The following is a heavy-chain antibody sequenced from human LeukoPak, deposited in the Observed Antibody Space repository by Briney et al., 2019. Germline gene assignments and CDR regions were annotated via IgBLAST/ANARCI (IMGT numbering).Heavy chain of an antibody. Sequence: ASETLSLTCTVSGGSISSYYWSWIRQPPGKGLEWIGYIYHSGTTNYNSSLKSRVTISVDTSKSQFSLKLSSVTAADTAIYYCARNIVGPRQVDYWGQGTLVTVSS. D-gene: IGHD1-26*01. J-gene: IGHJ4*02. CDR1: GGSISSYY. V-gene: IGHV4-59*01. CDR2: IYHSGTT. CDR3: ARNIVGPRQVDY.